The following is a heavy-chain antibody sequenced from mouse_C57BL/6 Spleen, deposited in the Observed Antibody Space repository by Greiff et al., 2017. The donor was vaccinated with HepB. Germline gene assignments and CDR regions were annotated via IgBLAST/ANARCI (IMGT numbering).Heavy chain of an antibody. V-gene: IGHV5-4*01. CDR3: ARDPFDY. CDR1: GFTFSSYA. Sequence: EVKLMESGGGLVKPGGSLKLSCAASGFTFSSYAMSWVRQTPEKRLEWVATISDGGSYTYYPDNVKGRFTISRDNAKNNLYLQMSHLKSEDTAMYYCARDPFDYWGQSTTLTVSS. J-gene: IGHJ2*01. CDR2: ISDGGSYT.